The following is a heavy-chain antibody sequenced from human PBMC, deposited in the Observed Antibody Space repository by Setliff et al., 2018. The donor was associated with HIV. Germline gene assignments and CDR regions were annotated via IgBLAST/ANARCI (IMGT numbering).Heavy chain of an antibody. CDR3: ARDYFDSSAYHYGFGAFDI. CDR2: INPSGGSA. CDR1: GYTFTSYY. Sequence: APVKVSCKASGYTFTSYYLHWVRQAPGQGLEWMGMINPSGGSASYAQKFQGRVTMSRDTSTSTVYMELSSLRSEDTAVYYCARDYFDSSAYHYGFGAFDIWGQGTMFTVSS. D-gene: IGHD3-22*01. J-gene: IGHJ3*02. V-gene: IGHV1-46*01.